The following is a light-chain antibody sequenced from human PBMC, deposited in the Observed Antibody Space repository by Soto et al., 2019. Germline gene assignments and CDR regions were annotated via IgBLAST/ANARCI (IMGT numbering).Light chain of an antibody. V-gene: IGKV1-9*01. Sequence: DIQLTQSPSFLSASVGDRVTITCRASQGISHYLAWYQQKPGKAPKLLIYAASTLQSGVPSTFSGSGSGTEFTLTISSLQPEDFATYYCQQLNSYPWTFGQGTKVDIK. CDR3: QQLNSYPWT. CDR2: AAS. CDR1: QGISHY. J-gene: IGKJ1*01.